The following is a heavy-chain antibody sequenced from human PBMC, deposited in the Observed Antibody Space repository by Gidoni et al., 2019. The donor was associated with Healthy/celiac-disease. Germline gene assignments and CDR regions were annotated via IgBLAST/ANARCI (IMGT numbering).Heavy chain of an antibody. CDR1: GFTFSRYA. J-gene: IGHJ4*02. V-gene: IGHV3-23*01. CDR2: SSGSGGST. Sequence: EVQLLESGGGLVQPGGSLRLSCAASGFTFSRYAMSWVRQAPGKGLEWVSASSGSGGSTYYADSVKGRFTISRDNSKNTLYLQMNSLRAEDTAVYYCAKPEKGAGSYNLYYFDYWGQGTLVTVSS. CDR3: AKPEKGAGSYNLYYFDY. D-gene: IGHD3-10*01.